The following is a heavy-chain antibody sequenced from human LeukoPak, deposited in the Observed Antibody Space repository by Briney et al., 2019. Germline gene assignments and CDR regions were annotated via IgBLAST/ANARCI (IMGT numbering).Heavy chain of an antibody. D-gene: IGHD1-14*01. Sequence: GGSLRLSCATSGFTFSTSWMHWVRQAPGKGLVWVSRINTDGNTRDYADSVKGRFTISRDNAKNTLYLQMNSLRAEDTAVYYCATETNGRHYDYWGQGTLLTVSS. J-gene: IGHJ4*02. CDR1: GFTFSTSW. CDR2: INTDGNTR. CDR3: ATETNGRHYDY. V-gene: IGHV3-74*01.